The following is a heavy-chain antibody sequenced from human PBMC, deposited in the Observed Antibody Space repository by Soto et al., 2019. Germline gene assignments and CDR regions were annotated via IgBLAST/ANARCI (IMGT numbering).Heavy chain of an antibody. CDR2: MNPNSGNT. Sequence: ASLKVSCKASGHTFTSYDINWVRQATGQGLEWMGWMNPNSGNTGYAQKFQGRVTMTRNTSISTAYMELSSLRSEDTAVYYCARAGESSSGYGDYGMDVWGQGTTVTVSS. CDR1: GHTFTSYD. J-gene: IGHJ6*02. V-gene: IGHV1-8*01. CDR3: ARAGESSSGYGDYGMDV. D-gene: IGHD6-13*01.